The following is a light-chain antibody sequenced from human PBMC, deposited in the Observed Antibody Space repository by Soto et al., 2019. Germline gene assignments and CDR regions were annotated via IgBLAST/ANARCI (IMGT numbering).Light chain of an antibody. CDR2: EVN. CDR1: SSDVGNYNL. V-gene: IGLV2-23*02. CDR3: CSHSASIHWV. Sequence: QSVLTQPASVSGSPGQSITISCTGTSSDVGNYNLVSWYQQHPGKAPKFMIYEVNKRPSGVSNRFSGSKSGNTASLTISGLQAEDDAVYYCCSHSASIHWVFGGGTKLTVL. J-gene: IGLJ3*02.